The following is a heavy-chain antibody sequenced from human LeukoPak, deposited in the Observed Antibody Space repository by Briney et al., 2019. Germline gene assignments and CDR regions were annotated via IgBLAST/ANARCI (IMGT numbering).Heavy chain of an antibody. Sequence: ASVKVSCKASGYTFTGYYMHWVRQAPGQGLEWMGWINPNSGGTNYAQKFQGRVTMTRDTSISTAYMELSRLRSDDTAVYYCARLGYCSSTSCSYWVQGTLVTVSS. D-gene: IGHD2-2*01. CDR1: GYTFTGYY. CDR3: ARLGYCSSTSCSY. V-gene: IGHV1-2*02. J-gene: IGHJ4*02. CDR2: INPNSGGT.